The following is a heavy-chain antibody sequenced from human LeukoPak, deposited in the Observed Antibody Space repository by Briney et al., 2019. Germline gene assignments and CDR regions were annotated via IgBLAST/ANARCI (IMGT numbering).Heavy chain of an antibody. V-gene: IGHV1-46*01. CDR3: ARATNFYYYYGMDV. CDR1: GYTFTIYY. D-gene: IGHD1-26*01. CDR2: INPSSGAT. Sequence: GASVKVSFKTSGYTFTIYYIHWVRQAPGQGLEWMGIINPSSGATNYAQKFQGRVTMTRDTSTSTVYMELSSQRSEDTAVYYCARATNFYYYYGMDVWGQGTTVTVSS. J-gene: IGHJ6*02.